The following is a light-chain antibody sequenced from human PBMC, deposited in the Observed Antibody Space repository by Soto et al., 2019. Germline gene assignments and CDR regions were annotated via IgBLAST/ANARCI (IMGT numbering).Light chain of an antibody. CDR1: QSISNY. V-gene: IGKV1-39*01. CDR3: QQSYSSPRT. CDR2: AAS. Sequence: DIQMTQSPSSLSASVGDRVTITCRASQSISNYLNWYQQKPGKAPDLLIYAASTLQSGVPSRFNGSGSETDFTLTISRLQSEDFATYYCQQSYSSPRTFGQGTKVDIK. J-gene: IGKJ1*01.